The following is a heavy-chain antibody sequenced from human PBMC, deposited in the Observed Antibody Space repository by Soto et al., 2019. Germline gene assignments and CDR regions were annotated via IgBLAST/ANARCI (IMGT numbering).Heavy chain of an antibody. CDR3: ARENYYFDH. D-gene: IGHD1-7*01. Sequence: GASVKVSCKTSGYKFSDYYMHWMRQAPGQGLEWMGWIFPKNGDIYYLQKFQGRVTMTRDTSTTTVYMELSSLRADDTAVYYCARENYYFDHWGQGTLVTVSS. CDR2: IFPKNGDI. CDR1: GYKFSDYY. V-gene: IGHV1-2*02. J-gene: IGHJ4*02.